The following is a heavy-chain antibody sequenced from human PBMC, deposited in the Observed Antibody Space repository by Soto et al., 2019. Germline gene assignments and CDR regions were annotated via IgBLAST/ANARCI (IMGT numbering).Heavy chain of an antibody. CDR2: IYYSGST. J-gene: IGHJ6*03. V-gene: IGHV4-59*08. D-gene: IGHD6-13*01. CDR1: GGSISSYY. CDR3: ARSLQGSSSGLDYYYYYYDMDV. Sequence: SETLSLTCTVSGGSISSYYWSWIRQPPGKGLEWIGYIYYSGSTNYNPSLKSRVTISVDTSKNQFSLKLSSVTAADTAVYYCARSLQGSSSGLDYYYYYYDMDVWGKGTTVTVSS.